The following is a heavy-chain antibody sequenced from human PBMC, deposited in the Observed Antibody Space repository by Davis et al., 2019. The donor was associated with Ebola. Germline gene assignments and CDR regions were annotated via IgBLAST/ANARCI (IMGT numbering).Heavy chain of an antibody. CDR3: ARDGTDCTGGSCQAYFDY. D-gene: IGHD2-15*01. CDR1: GYTFTGYY. CDR2: INPNSGGT. Sequence: ASVKVSCKASGYTFTGYYMHWVRQAPGQGLEWMGWINPNSGGTNYAQIFQGRVTMTRDTSISTAYMELSRLRSDDTAVYYCARDGTDCTGGSCQAYFDYWGQGTLVTVSS. V-gene: IGHV1-2*02. J-gene: IGHJ4*02.